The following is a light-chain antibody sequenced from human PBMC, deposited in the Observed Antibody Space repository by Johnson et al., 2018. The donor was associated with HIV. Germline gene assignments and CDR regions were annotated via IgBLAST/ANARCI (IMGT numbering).Light chain of an antibody. CDR3: GTWDTSLSAGGV. J-gene: IGLJ1*01. Sequence: SVLTQPPSVSAAPGQKVTISCSGSSSNIGNNFVSWYQQLPGTAPKLLIYDNNKRPSGIPDRLSGSKSGTSATLGITGLQTGDEADYYCGTWDTSLSAGGVFGSGTKVTVL. CDR1: SSNIGNNF. CDR2: DNN. V-gene: IGLV1-51*01.